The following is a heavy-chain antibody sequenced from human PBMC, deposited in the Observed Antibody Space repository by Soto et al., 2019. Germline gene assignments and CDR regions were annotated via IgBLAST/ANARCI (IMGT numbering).Heavy chain of an antibody. D-gene: IGHD2-21*01. CDR2: ITSSGDSI. J-gene: IGHJ4*02. CDR3: ERLPKGSRVIS. CDR1: GFRFSDHS. Sequence: PGGSLRLSCVASGFRFSDHSMNWVRQAPGKGLEWVSYITSSGDSIYYADSVKGRFTVSRDNAKNSLFLQMNSLRDEDTAVYYCERLPKGSRVISWGQGTLVTVSS. V-gene: IGHV3-48*02.